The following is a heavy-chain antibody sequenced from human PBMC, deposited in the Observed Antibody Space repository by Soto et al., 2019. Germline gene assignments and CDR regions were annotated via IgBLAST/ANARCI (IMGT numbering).Heavy chain of an antibody. J-gene: IGHJ4*02. V-gene: IGHV3-30*18. D-gene: IGHD5-18*01. Sequence: GGSLRLSCAASGFTFSIYGMHWVRHAPGKGLEWVAVISYDGSNKYYADSVKGRFTISRDNSKNTLYLQMNSLRAEDTAVYYCAKGFEGNSRLTYSFYFDYWGQGTLVTVSS. CDR3: AKGFEGNSRLTYSFYFDY. CDR1: GFTFSIYG. CDR2: ISYDGSNK.